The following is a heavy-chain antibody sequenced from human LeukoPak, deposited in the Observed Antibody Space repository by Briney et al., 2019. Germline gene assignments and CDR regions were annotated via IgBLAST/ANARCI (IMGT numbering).Heavy chain of an antibody. D-gene: IGHD2-2*01. CDR1: GGSFSGYY. CDR2: INHSGST. J-gene: IGHJ4*02. Sequence: PSETLSLTCAVYGGSFSGYYWSWIRQPPGKGLEWIGEINHSGSTNYNPSLKSRVTISVDTSKNQFSLRLSSVTAADTAVYYCARVDIAVVPSTTFDYWGQGTLVTVSS. V-gene: IGHV4-34*01. CDR3: ARVDIAVVPSTTFDY.